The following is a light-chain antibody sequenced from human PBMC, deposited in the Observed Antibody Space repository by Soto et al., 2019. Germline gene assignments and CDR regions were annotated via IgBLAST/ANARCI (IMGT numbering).Light chain of an antibody. Sequence: IMLKQSPATLSLYPGERATLSCRASQSVSSYLAWYQQKPGQAPRLLIYDASNRATGIPARFSGSGSGTDFTLTISSLEPEDFAVYYCQQRSNWWTFGQGTKVDIK. J-gene: IGKJ1*01. CDR1: QSVSSY. CDR2: DAS. V-gene: IGKV3-11*01. CDR3: QQRSNWWT.